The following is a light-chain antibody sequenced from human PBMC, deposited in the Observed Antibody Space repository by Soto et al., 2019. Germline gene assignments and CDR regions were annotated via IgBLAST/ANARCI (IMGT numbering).Light chain of an antibody. CDR2: DAS. Sequence: IRMTQSPSSLSASAGDKVTITCRASQGISSYLAWFQQKPGKAPKLLIYDASILESGVPSRFSGSGSGTEFTLTISSLQPDDFATYYCQQYNSFSGVTFGPGTKVDI. CDR3: QQYNSFSGVT. CDR1: QGISSY. J-gene: IGKJ3*01. V-gene: IGKV1-5*01.